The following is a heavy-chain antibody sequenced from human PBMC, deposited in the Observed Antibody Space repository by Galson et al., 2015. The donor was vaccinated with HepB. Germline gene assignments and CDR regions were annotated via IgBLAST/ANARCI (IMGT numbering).Heavy chain of an antibody. D-gene: IGHD2-15*01. V-gene: IGHV1-46*04. Sequence: SVKVSCKASGYTFSSYYIHWVRQAPGQGLEWMGIINPSGGSTSYAQKLQGRVTMTRDTSTSTVYMELSSLRFEDTAVYYCARDPPRDCSGGSCYSGFDYWGQGALVTVSS. CDR3: ARDPPRDCSGGSCYSGFDY. CDR1: GYTFSSYY. CDR2: INPSGGST. J-gene: IGHJ4*02.